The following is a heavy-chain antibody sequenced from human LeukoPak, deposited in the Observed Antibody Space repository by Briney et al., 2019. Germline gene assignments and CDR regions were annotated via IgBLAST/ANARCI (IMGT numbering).Heavy chain of an antibody. V-gene: IGHV3-21*01. CDR1: GFTFSSYS. D-gene: IGHD4-17*01. CDR2: ISSSSSYI. Sequence: GGSLRLSCAASGFTFSSYSMNWVRQAPGKGLEWVSSISSSSSYIYYADSVKGRFTISRDNAKNSLYLQMNSLRAEDTAVYYCARDIDNYGDYIPYWGQGTLVTVSS. CDR3: ARDIDNYGDYIPY. J-gene: IGHJ4*02.